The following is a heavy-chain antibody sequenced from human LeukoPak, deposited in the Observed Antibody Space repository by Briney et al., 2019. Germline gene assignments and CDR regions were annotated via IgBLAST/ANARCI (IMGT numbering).Heavy chain of an antibody. Sequence: GESLKVSCKGSGYSFTSYWIGWVRQMPGKGLEWMGIIYPGDSDTRYSPSFQGQVTISADKSISTAYLQWSSLEASDTAMYYCARLGPRWGRQIDHWGQGTLVTVSS. CDR3: ARLGPRWGRQIDH. D-gene: IGHD7-27*01. CDR2: IYPGDSDT. V-gene: IGHV5-51*01. CDR1: GYSFTSYW. J-gene: IGHJ4*02.